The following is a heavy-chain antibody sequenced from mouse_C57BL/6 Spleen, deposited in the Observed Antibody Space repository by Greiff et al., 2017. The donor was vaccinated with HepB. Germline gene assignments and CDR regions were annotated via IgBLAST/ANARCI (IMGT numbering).Heavy chain of an antibody. D-gene: IGHD2-5*01. CDR2: IYPSDSET. CDR1: GYTFTSYW. J-gene: IGHJ4*01. V-gene: IGHV1-61*01. CDR3: ARDYSNYGDYAMDY. Sequence: QVQLKQPGAELVRPGSSVKLSCKASGYTFTSYWMDWVKQRPGQGLEWIGNIYPSDSETHYNQKFKDKATLTVDKSSSTAYMQLSSLTSEDSAVYYCARDYSNYGDYAMDYWGQGTSVTVSS.